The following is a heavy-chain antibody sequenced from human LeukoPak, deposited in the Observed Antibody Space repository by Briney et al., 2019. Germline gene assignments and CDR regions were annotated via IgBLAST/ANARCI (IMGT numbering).Heavy chain of an antibody. V-gene: IGHV3-53*01. CDR2: IYSGGST. J-gene: IGHJ4*02. CDR3: ARERRITMVRGVIIAYYFDY. CDR1: GFTVSSNY. Sequence: PGGSLRLSCAASGFTVSSNYMSWVRQAPGKGLEWVSVIYSGGSTYYADSVTGRFTISRDNSKNTLYLQMNSLRAEDTAVYYCARERRITMVRGVIIAYYFDYWGQGTLVTVSS. D-gene: IGHD3-10*01.